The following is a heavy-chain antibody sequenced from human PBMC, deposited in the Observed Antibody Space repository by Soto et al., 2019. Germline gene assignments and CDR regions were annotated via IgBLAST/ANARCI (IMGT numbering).Heavy chain of an antibody. V-gene: IGHV4-39*01. J-gene: IGHJ4*02. CDR3: ARHGMTKGPY. Sequence: SETLSLTCTVSGGSISSSSYYWGWIRQPPGKGLEWIGSIYYSGSTYYNPSLKSRVTISVDTSKNQFSLKLSSVTAADTAVYYCARHGMTKGPYWGQGTLVTVSS. CDR2: IYYSGST. CDR1: GGSISSSSYY. D-gene: IGHD4-17*01.